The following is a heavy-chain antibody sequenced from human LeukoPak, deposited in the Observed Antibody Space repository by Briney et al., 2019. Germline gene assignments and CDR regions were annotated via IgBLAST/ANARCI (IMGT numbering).Heavy chain of an antibody. CDR2: IWYSGNT. J-gene: IGHJ3*02. CDR3: AGGTGTTGSDAFDI. CDR1: GGSIGSGGYY. Sequence: SETLPLTCTVSGGSIGSGGYYWNWIRQHPGKGLEWIGYIWYSGNTDYNPSLKSRVTISVDTSKKQFSLELSSVTAADTAVYYCAGGTGTTGSDAFDIWGQGTTVTVSS. D-gene: IGHD1-1*01. V-gene: IGHV4-31*03.